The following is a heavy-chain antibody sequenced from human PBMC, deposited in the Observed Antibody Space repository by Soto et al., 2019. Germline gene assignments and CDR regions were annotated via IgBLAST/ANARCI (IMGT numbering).Heavy chain of an antibody. CDR2: IYYSGST. CDR3: ARDQVLYDAFDI. CDR1: GGSISSYY. J-gene: IGHJ3*02. V-gene: IGHV4-59*01. Sequence: QVQLQESGPGLVKPSETLSLMCTVSGGSISSYYWSWIRQPPGKGLEWIGYIYYSGSTNYNPSLKSRVPISVDTSENQFSLKLSSVTAADTAVYYCARDQVLYDAFDIWGQGTMVTVSS. D-gene: IGHD3-16*01.